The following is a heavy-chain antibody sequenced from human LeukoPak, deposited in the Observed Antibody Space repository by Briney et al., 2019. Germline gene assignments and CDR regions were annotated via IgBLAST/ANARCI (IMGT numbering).Heavy chain of an antibody. J-gene: IGHJ4*02. D-gene: IGHD3-9*01. CDR3: ASENYDILTGSDY. CDR2: ISSSSSYI. CDR1: GFTFSSYG. Sequence: GGSLRLSCAASGFTFSSYGMDWVRQAPGKGLEWVSSISSSSSYIYYADSVKGRFTISRDNAKNSLYLQMNSLRAEDTAVYYCASENYDILTGSDYWGQGTLVTVSS. V-gene: IGHV3-21*01.